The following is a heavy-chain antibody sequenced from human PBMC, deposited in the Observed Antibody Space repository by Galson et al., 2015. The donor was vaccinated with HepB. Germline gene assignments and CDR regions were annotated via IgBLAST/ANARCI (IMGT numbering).Heavy chain of an antibody. V-gene: IGHV3-9*01. J-gene: IGHJ4*02. CDR1: GFTFDDYA. Sequence: SLRLSCAASGFTFDDYAMHWVRQAPGKGLEWVSGISWNSGSIGYADSVKGRFTISRDNAKNSLYLQMNSLRAEDTALYYCAKVQTLGLAAAGFDYWGQGTLVTVSS. CDR2: ISWNSGSI. CDR3: AKVQTLGLAAAGFDY. D-gene: IGHD6-13*01.